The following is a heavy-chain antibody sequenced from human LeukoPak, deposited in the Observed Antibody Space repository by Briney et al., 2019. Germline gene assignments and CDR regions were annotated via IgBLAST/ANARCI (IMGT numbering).Heavy chain of an antibody. V-gene: IGHV4-59*08. J-gene: IGHJ5*02. CDR2: VYYRGST. CDR1: VGSISSYY. D-gene: IGHD6-13*01. Sequence: PSETVSLTCTVSVGSISSYYWRWIRQPPGKGREGMGYVYYRGSTNYSPSLKSRVTIPVATSKNQISLKLNSVTASDTAVYHCARHSQHQLSSFDPSGQGTLVTVSS. CDR3: ARHSQHQLSSFDP.